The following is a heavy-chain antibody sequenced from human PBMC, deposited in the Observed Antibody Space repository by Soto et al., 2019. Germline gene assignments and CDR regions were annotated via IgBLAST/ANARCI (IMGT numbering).Heavy chain of an antibody. V-gene: IGHV3-48*01. CDR2: ISSSSSTI. D-gene: IGHD3-16*01. CDR1: GFTFSSYS. J-gene: IGHJ4*02. CDR3: AKDRGGEFSSSRYFDY. Sequence: PWGSLRLSCSASGFTFSSYSMNWVRQAPGKGLEWVSYISSSSSTIYYADSVKGRFTISRDNAKNTLYLETNSLRVEDTAIYFCAKDRGGEFSSSRYFDYWGQGTLVTVSS.